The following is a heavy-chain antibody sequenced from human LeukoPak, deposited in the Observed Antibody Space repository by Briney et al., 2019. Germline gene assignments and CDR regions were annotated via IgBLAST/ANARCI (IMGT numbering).Heavy chain of an antibody. CDR3: ASAAAGTTLYYYYYYYMDV. CDR2: MNPNSGNT. V-gene: IGHV1-8*01. D-gene: IGHD6-13*01. CDR1: GYTFTSYD. Sequence: ASVKVSCKASGYTFTSYDINWVRQATGQGLEWMGWMNPNSGNTGYAQKFQGRVTMTRNTSISTAYMELSSLRSEDTAVYYCASAAAGTTLYYYYYYYMDVWGKGTTVTVSS. J-gene: IGHJ6*03.